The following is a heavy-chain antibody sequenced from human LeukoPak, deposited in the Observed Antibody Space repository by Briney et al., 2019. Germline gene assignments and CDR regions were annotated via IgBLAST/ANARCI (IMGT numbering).Heavy chain of an antibody. Sequence: GGSLRLSCEASGFTFNTYAIYWVRQAPGKGLEWVSGICGSGGCTYYADSVKGRFTISRDNSKNTVYMQMNSLTADDTAVYYCAKTTVGYSSGRYPGWPADCWGQGTLVTVSS. CDR1: GFTFNTYA. J-gene: IGHJ4*02. CDR3: AKTTVGYSSGRYPGWPADC. D-gene: IGHD6-19*01. CDR2: ICGSGGCT. V-gene: IGHV3-23*01.